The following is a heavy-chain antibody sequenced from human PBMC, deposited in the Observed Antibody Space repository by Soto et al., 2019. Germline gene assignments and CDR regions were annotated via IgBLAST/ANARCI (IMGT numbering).Heavy chain of an antibody. V-gene: IGHV3-74*01. D-gene: IGHD3-16*01. CDR3: TSDTFGLRDA. CDR2: INPAGTIT. Sequence: GGSLRLSCASSGFTFSHYWMHWVRQTPGKGLVWVSRINPAGTITNYADSVEGRFTISRDNADSALFLQMNSLSAEDTAIYYCTSDTFGLRDAWGQGTLVTVSS. CDR1: GFTFSHYW. J-gene: IGHJ5*02.